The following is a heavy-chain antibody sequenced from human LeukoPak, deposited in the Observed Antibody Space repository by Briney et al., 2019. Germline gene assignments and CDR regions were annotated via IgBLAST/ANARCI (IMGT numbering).Heavy chain of an antibody. CDR1: GFTFDTYS. D-gene: IGHD4-17*01. V-gene: IGHV3-48*01. J-gene: IGHJ4*02. Sequence: GGSLRLSCAASGFTFDTYSMNWVRQAPGKRLEWVSYISGDASTKYCADSVKGRFTISRDVAKSSLYLQMNSLRAEDTAIYYCARTSTYGDYDYWGQGTLVTVSS. CDR2: ISGDASTK. CDR3: ARTSTYGDYDY.